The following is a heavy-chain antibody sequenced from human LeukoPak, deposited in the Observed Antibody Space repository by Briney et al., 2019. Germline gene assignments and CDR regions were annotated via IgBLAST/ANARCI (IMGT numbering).Heavy chain of an antibody. V-gene: IGHV1-18*01. Sequence: ASVKVSCKASGYTFNNYFISWVRQAPGRGLEWVGWISPHSRTTHYAEKVQGRVTMTTDTSTTTVYMELRSLRSDDTAVYFCARGQSMYYWGQGIPVTVSS. D-gene: IGHD2-8*01. CDR1: GYTFNNYF. J-gene: IGHJ4*02. CDR3: ARGQSMYY. CDR2: ISPHSRTT.